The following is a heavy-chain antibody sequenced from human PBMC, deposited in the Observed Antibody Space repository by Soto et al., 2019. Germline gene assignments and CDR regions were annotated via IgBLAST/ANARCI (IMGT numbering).Heavy chain of an antibody. D-gene: IGHD3-10*01. CDR2: ISGSGGST. V-gene: IGHV3-23*01. CDR3: PRPPLPGFGKYAMDV. J-gene: IGHJ6*02. CDR1: GFTFSSYA. Sequence: PGGSLRLSCAASGFTFSSYAMSWVRQAPGKGLEWVSAISGSGGSTYYADSVKGRFTISRDNSKNTLYLQMNSLRAEDTAVYYCPRPPLPGFGKYAMDVWGQGTTVTVSS.